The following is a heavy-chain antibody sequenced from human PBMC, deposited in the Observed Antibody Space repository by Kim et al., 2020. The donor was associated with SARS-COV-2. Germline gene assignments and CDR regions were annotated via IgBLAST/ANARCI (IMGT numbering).Heavy chain of an antibody. V-gene: IGHV3-73*01. CDR2: FRKRGDADPR. D-gene: IGHD6-19*01. CDR1: GLRFSDSA. J-gene: IGHJ4*01. CDR3: ASGPSGWTEFFEY. Sequence: GGSLRLSCAASGLRFSDSAIHWVRQASGKGLEWIARFRKRGDADPREYADSVRGRFTISRDDSKSTADLVMDSLRSEDTAVYYCASGPSGWTEFFEYWG.